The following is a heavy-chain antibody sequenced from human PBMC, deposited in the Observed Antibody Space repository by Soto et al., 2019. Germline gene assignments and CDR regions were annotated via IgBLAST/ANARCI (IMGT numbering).Heavy chain of an antibody. CDR2: MSYDGTEK. CDR3: ARIDDYGDYVTDY. D-gene: IGHD4-17*01. V-gene: IGHV3-30-3*01. Sequence: GGSLRLSCAASGFTFINFAMHWVRQAPGKGLEWVAFMSYDGTEKYFEDSVQGRFTISRDNAKKTLFLEMNSLRPEDTAVYYCARIDDYGDYVTDYWGQGALVTVS. CDR1: GFTFINFA. J-gene: IGHJ4*02.